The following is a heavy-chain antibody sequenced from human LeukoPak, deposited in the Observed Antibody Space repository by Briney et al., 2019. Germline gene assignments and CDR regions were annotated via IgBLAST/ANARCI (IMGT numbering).Heavy chain of an antibody. V-gene: IGHV4-59*01. CDR2: IYYSGST. Sequence: SETLSLTCTVSGGPISSYYWSWIRQPPGKGLEWIGYIYYSGSTNYNPSLKSRVTISVDTSKSQFSLKLSSVTAADTAVYYCARGDGSGYDYYGMDVWGKGTTVTVSS. D-gene: IGHD1-14*01. CDR3: ARGDGSGYDYYGMDV. J-gene: IGHJ6*04. CDR1: GGPISSYY.